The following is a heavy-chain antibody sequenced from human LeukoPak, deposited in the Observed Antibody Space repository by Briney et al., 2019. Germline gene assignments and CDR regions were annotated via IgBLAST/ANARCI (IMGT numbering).Heavy chain of an antibody. CDR3: ARVWIRDYMDV. CDR1: GFTFSTFA. D-gene: IGHD1-1*01. CDR2: ITADGGST. V-gene: IGHV3-23*01. Sequence: GGSLRLSCAASGFTFSTFAMIWVRQAPGKGLEWVSAITADGGSTHYTISVKGRFIISRDTPKNTLYLQMNNVRAEDTAVYFCARVWIRDYMDVWGKGTTVSVSS. J-gene: IGHJ6*03.